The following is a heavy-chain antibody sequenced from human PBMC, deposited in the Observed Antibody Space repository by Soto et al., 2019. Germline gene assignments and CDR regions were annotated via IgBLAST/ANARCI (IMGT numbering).Heavy chain of an antibody. D-gene: IGHD6-19*01. J-gene: IGHJ4*02. CDR2: ISGSGGST. Sequence: RQAPGKGLELFSAISGSGGSTYYADSVKGRFTISRDNSKNTLYLQMNSLRAEDTAVYYCAKDLKQCLLFRALGYWGQRTLVP. V-gene: IGHV3-23*01. CDR3: AKDLKQCLLFRALGY.